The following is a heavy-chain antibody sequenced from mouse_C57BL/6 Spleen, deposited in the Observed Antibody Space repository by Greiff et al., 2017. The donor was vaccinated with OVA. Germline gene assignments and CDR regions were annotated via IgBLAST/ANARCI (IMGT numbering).Heavy chain of an antibody. CDR3: ARRYDGSYFDY. Sequence: QVQLQQPGAELVMPGASVKLSCKASGYTFTSYWMHWVKQRPGQGLEWIGEIDPSDSYTNYNQKFKGKSTLTVDKSSSTAYMQLSSLTSEDSAVYYCARRYDGSYFDYWGKGTTLTVSS. D-gene: IGHD2-3*01. J-gene: IGHJ2*01. V-gene: IGHV1-69*01. CDR1: GYTFTSYW. CDR2: IDPSDSYT.